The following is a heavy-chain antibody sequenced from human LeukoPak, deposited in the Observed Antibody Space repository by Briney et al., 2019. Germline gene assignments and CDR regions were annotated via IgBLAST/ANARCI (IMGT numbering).Heavy chain of an antibody. J-gene: IGHJ6*02. CDR1: GFTFSSYA. D-gene: IGHD1-26*01. Sequence: GRSLRLSCAASGFTFSSYAMHWVRQAPGKGLEWVAVISYDGSNKYYADSVKGRFTISRDNSKNTLYLQMNSLRAEDTAVYYCARDPYSGSYYYYGMDVWGQGTTVTVSS. V-gene: IGHV3-30*04. CDR3: ARDPYSGSYYYYGMDV. CDR2: ISYDGSNK.